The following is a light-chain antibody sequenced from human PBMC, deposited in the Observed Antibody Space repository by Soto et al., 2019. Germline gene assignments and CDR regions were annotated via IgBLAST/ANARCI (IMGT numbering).Light chain of an antibody. CDR3: LSYDSSLSGYV. CDR2: GNS. J-gene: IGLJ1*01. Sequence: QSVLTQPPSVSGAPGQRVTISCTGSSSNIGAGYDVPWYQQLPGTAPKLLIYGNSNRPSGVPDRFSGSKSGTSASLAITGLQAEDKADYYCLSYDSSLSGYVFGTGTKVTVL. V-gene: IGLV1-40*01. CDR1: SSNIGAGYD.